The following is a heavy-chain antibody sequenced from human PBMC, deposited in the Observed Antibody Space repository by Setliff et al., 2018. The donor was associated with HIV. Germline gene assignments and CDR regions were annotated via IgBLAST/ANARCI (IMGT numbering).Heavy chain of an antibody. CDR1: NGSISSHY. Sequence: NPSETLSLTCTVSNGSISSHYWSWIRQPPGKGLEWIGNMYYSGSTNYNPSLKSRVTISVDRSQNHFSLKLSSVTAADTAVYYCTREVDYYDSSRYLLLYYFDSWGQGTLVTVSS. D-gene: IGHD3-22*01. CDR3: TREVDYYDSSRYLLLYYFDS. V-gene: IGHV4-59*11. J-gene: IGHJ4*02. CDR2: MYYSGST.